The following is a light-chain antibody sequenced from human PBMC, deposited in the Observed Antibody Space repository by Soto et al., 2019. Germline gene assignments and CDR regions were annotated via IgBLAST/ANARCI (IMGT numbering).Light chain of an antibody. J-gene: IGLJ1*01. Sequence: QSVLTQQPSASGTPGQRVTISCSGSSSSIGSHSVNWYQQLPRTAPKVLIYTNNQRPSGVPDRFSGSKSGTSASLDISGLQSEDEDDYYCAAWDGSLNVYVLGTGTKLTVL. CDR1: SSSIGSHS. V-gene: IGLV1-44*01. CDR3: AAWDGSLNVYV. CDR2: TNN.